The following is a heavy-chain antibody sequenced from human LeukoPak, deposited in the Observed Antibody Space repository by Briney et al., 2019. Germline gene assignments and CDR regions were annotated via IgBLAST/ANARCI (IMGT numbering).Heavy chain of an antibody. CDR1: GYTFTSYG. V-gene: IGHV1-18*01. Sequence: EASVKVSCKASGYTFTSYGISWVRQAPGQGLEWVGWISAYNGNTNYAQKLQGRVTMTTDTSTSTAYMELRSLRSDDTAVYYCARDRPDSSGSTWRYWGQGTLVTVSS. CDR3: ARDRPDSSGSTWRY. CDR2: ISAYNGNT. D-gene: IGHD3-22*01. J-gene: IGHJ4*02.